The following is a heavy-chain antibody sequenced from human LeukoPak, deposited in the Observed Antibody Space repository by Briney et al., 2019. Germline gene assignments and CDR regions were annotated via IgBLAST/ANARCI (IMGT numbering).Heavy chain of an antibody. J-gene: IGHJ4*02. CDR3: ASLSTVTTPDFDY. Sequence: ASVKVSCKASGHTFTGYYMHWVRQAPGQGLEWMGWINPNSGGTNYAQKFQGRVTMTRDTSISTAYMELSRLRSDDTAVYYCASLSTVTTPDFDYWGQGTLVTVSS. CDR2: INPNSGGT. CDR1: GHTFTGYY. D-gene: IGHD4-17*01. V-gene: IGHV1-2*02.